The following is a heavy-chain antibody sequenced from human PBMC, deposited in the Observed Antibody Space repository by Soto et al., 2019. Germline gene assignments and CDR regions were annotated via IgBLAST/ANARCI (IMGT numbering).Heavy chain of an antibody. V-gene: IGHV4-31*03. CDR1: GGSISSGGYY. Sequence: TSETLSLTCTVSGGSISSGGYYWSWIRQHPGEGLEWIGYIYYSGSTYYNPSLKSRVTISVDTSKNQFSLKLSSVTAADTAVYYCARETNYYGSGSYYEGWGQGTLVTVSS. D-gene: IGHD3-10*01. CDR3: ARETNYYGSGSYYEG. CDR2: IYYSGST. J-gene: IGHJ4*02.